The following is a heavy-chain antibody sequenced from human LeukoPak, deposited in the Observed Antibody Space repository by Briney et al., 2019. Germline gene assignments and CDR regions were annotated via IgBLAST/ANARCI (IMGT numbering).Heavy chain of an antibody. CDR2: ISSDGSSA. CDR1: GFTFSSYW. Sequence: PGGSLRLSCAASGFTFSSYWMHWVRQAPGKGLVWVSRISSDGSSATYADSVEGRFTISRDNAKNTLYVQMNSLRAEDTAVYYCARVVYCSTTSCPLEYWGQGTLVTVSS. J-gene: IGHJ4*02. D-gene: IGHD2-2*01. CDR3: ARVVYCSTTSCPLEY. V-gene: IGHV3-74*01.